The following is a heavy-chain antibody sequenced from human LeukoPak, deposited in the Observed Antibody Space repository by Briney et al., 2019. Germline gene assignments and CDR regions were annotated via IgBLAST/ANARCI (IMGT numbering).Heavy chain of an antibody. J-gene: IGHJ4*02. V-gene: IGHV1-2*02. Sequence: ASVKVSCKASGYTFTGYYMHWVRQAPGQGLEWMGWINPNSGGTNYAQKFQGRVTMTRDTSISTAYMELSRLRSDDTAVYYCARDRYYYDSSGYYYYFDYRGQGTLVTVSS. CDR1: GYTFTGYY. D-gene: IGHD3-22*01. CDR3: ARDRYYYDSSGYYYYFDY. CDR2: INPNSGGT.